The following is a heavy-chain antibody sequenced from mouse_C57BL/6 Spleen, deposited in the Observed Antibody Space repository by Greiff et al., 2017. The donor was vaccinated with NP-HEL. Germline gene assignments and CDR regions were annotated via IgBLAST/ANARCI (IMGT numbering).Heavy chain of an antibody. CDR2: IWSGGST. CDR3: ARNSDYDYDGGYAMDY. CDR1: GFSLTSYG. D-gene: IGHD2-4*01. Sequence: VMLVESGPGLVQPSQSLSITCTVSGFSLTSYGVHWVRQSPGKGLEWLGVIWSGGSTDYNAAFISRLSISKDNSKSQVFFKMNSLQADDTAIYYCARNSDYDYDGGYAMDYWGQGTSVTVSS. V-gene: IGHV2-2*01. J-gene: IGHJ4*01.